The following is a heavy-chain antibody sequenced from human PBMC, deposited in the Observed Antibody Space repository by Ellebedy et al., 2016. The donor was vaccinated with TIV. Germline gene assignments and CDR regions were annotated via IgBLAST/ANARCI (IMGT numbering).Heavy chain of an antibody. Sequence: GGSLRLSCAASGFTFSSYWMSWVRQAPGKGLEWVANIKQDGSEKYYVDSVKGRFTISRDNAKNSLYLQMNSLRAEDTAVYYCARGPPTIFGVVEYFDYWGQGTLVTVSS. J-gene: IGHJ4*02. CDR2: IKQDGSEK. CDR1: GFTFSSYW. V-gene: IGHV3-7*03. D-gene: IGHD3-3*01. CDR3: ARGPPTIFGVVEYFDY.